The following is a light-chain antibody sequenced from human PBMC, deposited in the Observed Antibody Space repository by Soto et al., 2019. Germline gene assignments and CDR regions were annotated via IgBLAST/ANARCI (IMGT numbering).Light chain of an antibody. V-gene: IGKV3-11*01. Sequence: EVVLTQSPATLSLSPGERATLSCRASQSVSSDLAWYQQKPGQAPRLLIYDASNRATGIPARFSGSGSGTDFTLTISSLEPEDFAVYYCQQYGSSPLTFGPGTKVDIK. J-gene: IGKJ3*01. CDR3: QQYGSSPLT. CDR2: DAS. CDR1: QSVSSD.